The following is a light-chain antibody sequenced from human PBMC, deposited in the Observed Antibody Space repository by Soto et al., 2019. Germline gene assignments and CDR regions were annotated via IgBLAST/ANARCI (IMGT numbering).Light chain of an antibody. J-gene: IGKJ2*03. Sequence: DIQMTQSPSSLSASIGEKVIITCRASQDISNYVVWFQQKPGKAPKTLIYSASSLESGVPSKFSGHGSGTEFTLTISSLEPEDFGTDYCQQYLGYPLSFGQGTKVEIK. CDR2: SAS. CDR1: QDISNY. CDR3: QQYLGYPLS. V-gene: IGKV1-16*02.